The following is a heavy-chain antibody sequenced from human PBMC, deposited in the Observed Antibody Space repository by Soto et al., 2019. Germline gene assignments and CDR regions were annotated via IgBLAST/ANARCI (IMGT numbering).Heavy chain of an antibody. J-gene: IGHJ4*02. CDR2: ISAYNGNT. Sequence: ASVKVSCKASGYTFTSYGISWVRQAPGQGLEWMGWISAYNGNTNYAQKPQGRVTMTTDTSTSTAYMELRSLRSDDTAVYYCARDRYCSGGSCYGSTTPFDYWGQGTLVTVSS. CDR3: ARDRYCSGGSCYGSTTPFDY. CDR1: GYTFTSYG. D-gene: IGHD2-15*01. V-gene: IGHV1-18*01.